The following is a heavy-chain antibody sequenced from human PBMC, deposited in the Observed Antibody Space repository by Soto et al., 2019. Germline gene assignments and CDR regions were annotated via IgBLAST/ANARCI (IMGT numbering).Heavy chain of an antibody. J-gene: IGHJ4*02. CDR3: AKVTRGGAKFWKD. CDR1: GFSFSDYA. D-gene: IGHD3-3*01. CDR2: IDVRSRST. V-gene: IGHV3-23*01. Sequence: PGGSLRLSCAASGFSFSDYAMSWVRQAPGKGLEWVSGIDVRSRSTNYADPVRGRFTISRDDSKNTLYLQLNSLRVEDTATYFCAKVTRGGAKFWKDWGQGTLVTVYS.